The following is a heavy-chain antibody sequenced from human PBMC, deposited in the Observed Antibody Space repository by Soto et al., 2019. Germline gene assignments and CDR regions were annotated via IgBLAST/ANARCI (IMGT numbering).Heavy chain of an antibody. CDR2: ISYDGSNK. D-gene: IGHD3-9*01. Sequence: GGSLRLSCAASGFTFSSYAMHWVRQAPGKGLEWVAVISYDGSNKYYADSVKGRFTISRDNYKNTLYLQMNSLGAEDTAVYYCARDLLYDILTGYFDYWGQGTLVTVSS. CDR1: GFTFSSYA. CDR3: ARDLLYDILTGYFDY. J-gene: IGHJ4*02. V-gene: IGHV3-30-3*01.